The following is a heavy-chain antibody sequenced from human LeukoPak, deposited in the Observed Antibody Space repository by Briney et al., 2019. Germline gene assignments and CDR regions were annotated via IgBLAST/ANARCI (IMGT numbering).Heavy chain of an antibody. CDR2: INHSGST. J-gene: IGHJ3*02. D-gene: IGHD6-13*01. CDR1: GGSFSGYY. Sequence: SETLSLTCAVYGGSFSGYYWSWIRQPPGKGLEWIGEINHSGSTNYNPSLKGRVTISVDTSKNQFSLKLSSVTAADTAVYYFARGLPDSSPYAFDIWGQGTMVTVSS. CDR3: ARGLPDSSPYAFDI. V-gene: IGHV4-34*01.